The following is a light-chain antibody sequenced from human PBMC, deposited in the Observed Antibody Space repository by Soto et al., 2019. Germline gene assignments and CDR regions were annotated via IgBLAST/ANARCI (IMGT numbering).Light chain of an antibody. CDR3: CSSTSTSPYV. CDR2: DVT. CDR1: SRDVGGSDF. Sequence: QYALTQPASVSGSPGQSITISCTGTSRDVGGSDFVSWYQQHPGKAPKIMIYDVTHRPSGVPDRFSGSKSGNTASLTISGLQAEDEADYYCCSSTSTSPYVFGTGTKLTVL. V-gene: IGLV2-14*03. J-gene: IGLJ1*01.